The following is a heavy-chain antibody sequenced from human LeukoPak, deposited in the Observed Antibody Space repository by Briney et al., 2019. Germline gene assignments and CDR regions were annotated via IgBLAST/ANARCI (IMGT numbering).Heavy chain of an antibody. V-gene: IGHV4-4*07. CDR2: IYTSGSP. J-gene: IGHJ5*02. CDR3: ARYLYDFWSGHTPTNWFDP. D-gene: IGHD3-3*01. Sequence: SETLSLTCTVSGGSISSYYWSWIRQPAGKGLEWIGRIYTSGSPNYNPSLKSRVTMSVDTSKNQFSLKLSSVTAADTAVYYCARYLYDFWSGHTPTNWFDPWGQGTLVTVSS. CDR1: GGSISSYY.